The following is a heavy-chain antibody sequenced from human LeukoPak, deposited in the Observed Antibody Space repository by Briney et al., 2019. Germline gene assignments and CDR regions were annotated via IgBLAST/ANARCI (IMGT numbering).Heavy chain of an antibody. D-gene: IGHD2-8*01. CDR2: IPSDGSYE. CDR3: AGIPYCTNGICYRRFHFDY. J-gene: IGHJ4*02. CDR1: GFSLSRNG. V-gene: IGHV3-30*19. Sequence: GGSLRLSCATSGFSLSRNGMHWVRQAPGQGLEWVAFIPSDGSYEYYADSVKGRFTISRDTSRNTLFLQMNSLRTEDTAVYYCAGIPYCTNGICYRRFHFDYWGPGTLVTVSP.